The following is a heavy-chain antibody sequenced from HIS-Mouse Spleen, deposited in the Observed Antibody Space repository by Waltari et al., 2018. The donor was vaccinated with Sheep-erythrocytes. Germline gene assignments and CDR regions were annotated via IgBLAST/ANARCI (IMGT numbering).Heavy chain of an antibody. V-gene: IGHV3-30*18. CDR3: AKGDAMVYDAFDI. Sequence: PASGFTFSSYGMHRVRQAPGKGLEWVAVISYDGSNKYYADSVKGRFTISRDNSKNTLYLQMNSLRAEDTAVYYCAKGDAMVYDAFDIWGQGTMVTVSS. J-gene: IGHJ3*02. D-gene: IGHD2-8*01. CDR2: ISYDGSNK. CDR1: GFTFSSYG.